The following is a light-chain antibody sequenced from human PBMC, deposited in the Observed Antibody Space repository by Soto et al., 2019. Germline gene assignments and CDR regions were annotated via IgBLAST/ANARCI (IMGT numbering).Light chain of an antibody. V-gene: IGKV1-39*01. CDR2: AAS. CDR3: KQSYSTLSAT. CDR1: QSISSY. J-gene: IGKJ5*01. Sequence: DIQMTQSPSSLSASVGDRVTITCRASQSISSYLNWYQQKPGKAPKLLIYAASSLQSGVPSRFSGSGSGTDFTLTISSLPPEDFATYYCKQSYSTLSATFGQGTRLEIK.